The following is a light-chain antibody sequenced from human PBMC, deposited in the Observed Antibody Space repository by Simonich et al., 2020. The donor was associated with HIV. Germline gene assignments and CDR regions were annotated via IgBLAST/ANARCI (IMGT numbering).Light chain of an antibody. V-gene: IGKV1-12*01. Sequence: DIQMTQSPSFVSASVGDRVTITCRASQGISYWLAWYQQKPGKAPKLLIYAASSLQSGVPSRFSGSGSGTNFTLTISCLQSEDFATYYCQQYYSFPTFGPGTKVDIK. J-gene: IGKJ3*01. CDR2: AAS. CDR1: QGISYW. CDR3: QQYYSFPT.